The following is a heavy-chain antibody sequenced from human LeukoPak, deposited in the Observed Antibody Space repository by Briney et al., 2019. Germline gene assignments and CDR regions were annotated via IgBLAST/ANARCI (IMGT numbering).Heavy chain of an antibody. CDR1: GYTFTGYY. CDR3: ARVSWLVSYYGSGSLVDYFDY. V-gene: IGHV1-2*02. CDR2: MNPNSGNT. J-gene: IGHJ4*02. D-gene: IGHD3-10*01. Sequence: ASVKVSCKASGYTFTGYYMHWVRQAPGQGLEWMGWMNPNSGNTGYAQKFQGRGTMTRDTSTSTAYMELSRLRSDDTAVYYCARVSWLVSYYGSGSLVDYFDYWGQGTLVTVSS.